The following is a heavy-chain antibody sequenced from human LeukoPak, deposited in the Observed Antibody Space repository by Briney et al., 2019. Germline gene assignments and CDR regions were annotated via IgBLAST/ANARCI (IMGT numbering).Heavy chain of an antibody. D-gene: IGHD3-22*01. CDR2: IIPILGIA. CDR1: GYTFTSYA. J-gene: IGHJ4*02. Sequence: GASVKVSCKASGYTFTSYAISWVRQAPGQGLEWMGRIIPILGIANYAQKFQGRVTITADKSTSTAYMELSSLRSEDTAVYYCAREPYYYDSSGYSRVDYWGQGTLVTVSS. CDR3: AREPYYYDSSGYSRVDY. V-gene: IGHV1-69*04.